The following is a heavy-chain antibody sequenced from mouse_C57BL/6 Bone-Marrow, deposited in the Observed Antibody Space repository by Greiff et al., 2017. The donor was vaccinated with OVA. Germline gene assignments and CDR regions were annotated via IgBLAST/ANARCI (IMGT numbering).Heavy chain of an antibody. V-gene: IGHV1-52*01. Sequence: QVQLQQPGAELVRPGSSVKLSCKASGYTFTSYWMHWVKQRPIQGLEWIGNIDPSDSETHYNQKFKDKATLTVDKSSSTAYMQLSSLTSEDSAVYYCARPYSSRGFAYWGQGTLVTVSA. J-gene: IGHJ3*01. D-gene: IGHD1-1*01. CDR3: ARPYSSRGFAY. CDR1: GYTFTSYW. CDR2: IDPSDSET.